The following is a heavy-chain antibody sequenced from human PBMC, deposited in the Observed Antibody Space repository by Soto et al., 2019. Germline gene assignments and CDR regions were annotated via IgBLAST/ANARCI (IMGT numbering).Heavy chain of an antibody. Sequence: QVQLQQWGAGLLKPSETLSLTCAVYGGSFSGYYWSWIRQPPGKGLEWIGEINHSGSTNYNPSLKSRVTISVDTSKNQFSLKLSSVTDADTAVYYCARGPTIYYDFWSGYRPFDYWGQGTLVTVSS. V-gene: IGHV4-34*01. J-gene: IGHJ4*02. CDR1: GGSFSGYY. CDR3: ARGPTIYYDFWSGYRPFDY. D-gene: IGHD3-3*01. CDR2: INHSGST.